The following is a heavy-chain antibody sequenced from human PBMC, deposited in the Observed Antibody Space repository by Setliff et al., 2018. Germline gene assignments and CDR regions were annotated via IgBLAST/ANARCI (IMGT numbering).Heavy chain of an antibody. V-gene: IGHV3-11*04. CDR3: ARDLASWSPDR. CDR1: GFTFSDYY. CDR2: ISRGGNTI. J-gene: IGHJ4*02. D-gene: IGHD3-3*01. Sequence: GGSLRLSCAASGFTFSDYYMTWIRQAPGKGLEWVSYISRGGNTIYYADSVKGRLTISRDNARDSLFLQMNTLRAEDTAVYYCARDLASWSPDRWGLGTLVTVSS.